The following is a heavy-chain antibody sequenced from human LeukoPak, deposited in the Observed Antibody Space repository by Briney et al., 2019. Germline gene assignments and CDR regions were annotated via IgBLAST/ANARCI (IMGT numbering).Heavy chain of an antibody. Sequence: GASVKVSCKASGYTFTSYVISWVRQAPGQGLEWMGWISAYNGNTNCAQKLQGRVTMTTDTSTSTAYMELRSLRSDDTAVYYCARDAMVRGAHHAWYAFDIWGQGTMVTVSS. CDR2: ISAYNGNT. V-gene: IGHV1-18*01. D-gene: IGHD3-10*01. CDR3: ARDAMVRGAHHAWYAFDI. J-gene: IGHJ3*02. CDR1: GYTFTSYV.